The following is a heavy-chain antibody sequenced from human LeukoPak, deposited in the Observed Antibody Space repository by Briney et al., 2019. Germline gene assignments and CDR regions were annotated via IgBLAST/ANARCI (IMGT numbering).Heavy chain of an antibody. Sequence: GGSLRLSCAASGFTFSDYYMSWIRQAPGKGLEWVSYISSSGSTIYCADSVKGRFTISRDNAKNSLYLQMNSLRAEDTAVYYCARVQPHYYDSSGYPPDYWGQGTLVTVSS. J-gene: IGHJ4*02. D-gene: IGHD3-22*01. CDR1: GFTFSDYY. CDR3: ARVQPHYYDSSGYPPDY. V-gene: IGHV3-11*01. CDR2: ISSSGSTI.